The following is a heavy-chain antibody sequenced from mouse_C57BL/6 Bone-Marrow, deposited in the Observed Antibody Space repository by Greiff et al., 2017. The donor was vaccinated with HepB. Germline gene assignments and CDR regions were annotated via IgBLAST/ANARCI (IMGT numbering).Heavy chain of an antibody. D-gene: IGHD2-2*01. Sequence: DVQLQESGPGLVKPSQSLSLTCSVTGYSITSGYYWNWIRQFPGNKLEWMGYISYDGSNNYNPSLKNRISITRDTSKNQFFLKLNSVTTEDTATYYCARVPGYYFDYWGQGTTLTVSS. J-gene: IGHJ2*01. CDR3: ARVPGYYFDY. V-gene: IGHV3-6*01. CDR2: ISYDGSN. CDR1: GYSITSGYY.